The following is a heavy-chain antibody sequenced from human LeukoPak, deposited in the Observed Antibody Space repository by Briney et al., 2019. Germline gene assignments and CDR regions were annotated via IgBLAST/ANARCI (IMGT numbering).Heavy chain of an antibody. D-gene: IGHD3-10*01. CDR1: GFTFSTYA. Sequence: GGSLRLSCSASGFTFSTYAMHWVRRAPGKGLEYVSSISSNGGSTYYADSVKGRFTISRGNSKNTLYLQMSSLRAEDTAVYYCVKDDAYYYASGSYPNWGQGTLVTVSS. CDR2: ISSNGGST. CDR3: VKDDAYYYASGSYPN. V-gene: IGHV3-64D*09. J-gene: IGHJ4*02.